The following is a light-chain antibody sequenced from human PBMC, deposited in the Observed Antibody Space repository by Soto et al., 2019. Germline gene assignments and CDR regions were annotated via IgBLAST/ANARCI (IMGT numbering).Light chain of an antibody. Sequence: DIQMTQSPSSLSASVGDSVTITCRASQNINSYLNWYQQKPGKAPKLLIYAASSLQSGVPLRFSGSGSVTDFTLTISSLQPEDFATYYCQQSYSTPPTFGQGTRLE. J-gene: IGKJ5*01. CDR3: QQSYSTPPT. CDR1: QNINSY. CDR2: AAS. V-gene: IGKV1-39*01.